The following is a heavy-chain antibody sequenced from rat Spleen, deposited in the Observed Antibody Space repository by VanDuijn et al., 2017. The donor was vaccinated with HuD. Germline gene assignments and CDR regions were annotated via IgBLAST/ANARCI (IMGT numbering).Heavy chain of an antibody. CDR3: ARRHYGYTDYFAY. J-gene: IGHJ3*01. CDR2: ISYGDRSGHSST. CDR1: GFTFSDYG. D-gene: IGHD1-6*01. V-gene: IGHV5-29*01. Sequence: EVQLVESGGGLVQPGRSLKLSCAASGFTFSDYGMAWVRQGPTKGLEWVATISYGDRSGHSSTYYRDSVKGQFTISRDNAKSTLSLQMDSLRSEDTATYYCARRHYGYTDYFAYWGQGTLVTVSS.